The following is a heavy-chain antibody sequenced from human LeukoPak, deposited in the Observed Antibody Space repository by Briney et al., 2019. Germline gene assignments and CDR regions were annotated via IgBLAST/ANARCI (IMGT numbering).Heavy chain of an antibody. CDR3: ARDLRLDF. CDR2: VSGSGGTT. V-gene: IGHV3-23*01. Sequence: GGSLRLSCAASGFTFNKYAMTWVRQAPGKGLEWVSGVSGSGGTTYYADSVKGRFTISRDNSKNTLYLQMSSLRAEDTAVYYCARDLRLDFWGQGTLVTVSS. J-gene: IGHJ4*02. CDR1: GFTFNKYA.